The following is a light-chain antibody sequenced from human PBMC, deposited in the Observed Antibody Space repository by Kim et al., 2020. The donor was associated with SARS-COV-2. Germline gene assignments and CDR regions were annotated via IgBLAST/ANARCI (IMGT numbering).Light chain of an antibody. CDR3: VAVHGSGSNFVYV. Sequence: CTLSSGYGNEKGDWYQQRPGKGPRLVMRVGTGGSVVSQGYGIPDRFSVWGSGLNRYLTIKNIEEEDESDYYCVAVHGSGSNFVYVFGTGTKVTVL. CDR1: SGYGNEK. J-gene: IGLJ1*01. V-gene: IGLV9-49*03. CDR2: VGTGGSVV.